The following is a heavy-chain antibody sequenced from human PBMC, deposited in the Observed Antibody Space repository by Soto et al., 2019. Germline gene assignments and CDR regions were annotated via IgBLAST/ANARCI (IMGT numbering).Heavy chain of an antibody. J-gene: IGHJ6*02. D-gene: IGHD2-2*01. Sequence: PGESLKISGKGSGYSCTSYWISWVRQMPGKGLEWMGRIDPSDSYTNYSPSFQGHVTISADKSISTAYLQWSSLKASDTAMYYCARQIDCSSTSCHYYYGMDVWGQGTTVTVSS. V-gene: IGHV5-10-1*01. CDR1: GYSCTSYW. CDR2: IDPSDSYT. CDR3: ARQIDCSSTSCHYYYGMDV.